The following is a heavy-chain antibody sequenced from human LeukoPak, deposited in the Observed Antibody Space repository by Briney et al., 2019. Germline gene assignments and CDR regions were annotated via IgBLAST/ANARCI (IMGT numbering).Heavy chain of an antibody. CDR3: TRGILSGYNYPASEDPFHI. Sequence: PSETLSLTCTVSGGSISTYYWSWIRQPPGKRLEWIGYIYYSGTTDYSPSLKSRVTMSVDTSKNQFSLTLQSVTPADTAMYFCTRGILSGYNYPASEDPFHIWGQGTVVTVST. D-gene: IGHD5-12*01. CDR2: IYYSGTT. J-gene: IGHJ3*02. CDR1: GGSISTYY. V-gene: IGHV4-59*01.